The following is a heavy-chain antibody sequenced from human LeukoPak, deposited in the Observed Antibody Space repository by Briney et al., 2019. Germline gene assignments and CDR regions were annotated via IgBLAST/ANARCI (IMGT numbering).Heavy chain of an antibody. D-gene: IGHD6-19*01. J-gene: IGHJ5*02. V-gene: IGHV3-15*01. CDR2: IKSKTDGGTT. Sequence: GGSLRLSCAASGFTFSNAWMSWVRQAPGKGLEWVGRIKSKTDGGTTDYAAPVKGRFTISRDDSKNTLYLQMNSLKTEDTAVYYCTTEWSSGFEAGADFDPWGQGTLVTVSS. CDR3: TTEWSSGFEAGADFDP. CDR1: GFTFSNAW.